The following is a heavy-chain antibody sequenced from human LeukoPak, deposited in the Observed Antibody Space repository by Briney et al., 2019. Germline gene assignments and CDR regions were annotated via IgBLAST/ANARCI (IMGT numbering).Heavy chain of an antibody. CDR1: GFTFSSYG. CDR2: IRYDGSNK. Sequence: GGSLRLSCAASGFTFSSYGMHWVRQAPGKGLEWVTFIRYDGSNKFYADSVMGRFTVSRDNSKNTLYLQMHSLRAEDTAVYYCAKIDAYWGQGTLATVSS. V-gene: IGHV3-30*02. J-gene: IGHJ4*02. CDR3: AKIDAY.